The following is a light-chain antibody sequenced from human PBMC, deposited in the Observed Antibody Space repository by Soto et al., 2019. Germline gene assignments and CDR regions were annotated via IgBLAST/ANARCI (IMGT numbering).Light chain of an antibody. CDR1: SSDIGGHEY. CDR2: DNN. Sequence: QSVLTQPASVSGSPGQSITISCTGSSSDIGGHEYVSWYQQFPGTAPKLLIYDNNKRPSGIPDRFSASKSGTSATLGITGLQTGDEADYYCGTWDSSLSAGVFGGGTKVTVL. J-gene: IGLJ2*01. V-gene: IGLV1-51*01. CDR3: GTWDSSLSAGV.